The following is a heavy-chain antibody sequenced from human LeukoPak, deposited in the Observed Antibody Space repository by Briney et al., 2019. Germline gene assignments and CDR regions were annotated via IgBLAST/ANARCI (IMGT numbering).Heavy chain of an antibody. CDR2: ISSDGSIK. J-gene: IGHJ4*02. CDR3: VKEYHSRGFGAYFDY. V-gene: IGHV3-30*18. CDR1: KFTFSHYG. D-gene: IGHD3-3*01. Sequence: GGSLRLSCTASKFTFSHYGMQWVRQAPGKGLEWVAVISSDGSIKVYADSVKGRFTLSRDNSINTVDLQMNSLRAEGTAVYYCVKEYHSRGFGAYFDYWGQGTLVTVSS.